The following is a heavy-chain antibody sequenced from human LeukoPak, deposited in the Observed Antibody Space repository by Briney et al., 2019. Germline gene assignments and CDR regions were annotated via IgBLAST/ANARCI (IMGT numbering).Heavy chain of an antibody. Sequence: PSQTLSLTCTVSGGSISSGSYYWSWIRQPAGKGLEWIGRIYTSGSTNYNPSLKSRVTISVDTSKNQFSLKLSSVTAADTAVYYCAREGYVSSDYENLNFEYWGQGTLVTVSS. D-gene: IGHD3-22*01. CDR2: IYTSGST. J-gene: IGHJ4*02. CDR3: AREGYVSSDYENLNFEY. CDR1: GGSISSGSYY. V-gene: IGHV4-61*02.